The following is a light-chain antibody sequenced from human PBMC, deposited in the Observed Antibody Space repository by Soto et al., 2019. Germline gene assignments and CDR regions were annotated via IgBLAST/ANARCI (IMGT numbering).Light chain of an antibody. CDR3: QQYGSSPWT. J-gene: IGKJ1*01. V-gene: IGKV3-20*01. Sequence: EIVLTQSPGTLSLSPGERATLSCRASQSVSSSYLAWYQQKPGQAPRLLIYGASSRATGIPGRFSGSGSGTDFTLTISRLEPEDFAVYYCQQYGSSPWTFGQGTK. CDR2: GAS. CDR1: QSVSSSY.